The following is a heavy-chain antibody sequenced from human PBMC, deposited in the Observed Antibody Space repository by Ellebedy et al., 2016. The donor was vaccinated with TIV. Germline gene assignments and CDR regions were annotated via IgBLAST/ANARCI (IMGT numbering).Heavy chain of an antibody. V-gene: IGHV5-51*01. J-gene: IGHJ4*02. CDR1: GCNFTTYW. CDR3: AASRLGVYDYYY. D-gene: IGHD5/OR15-5a*01. CDR2: IYPGDSDT. Sequence: GESLKISCQGSGCNFTTYWIGWVRQMPGKGLEWMGLIYPGDSDTRYSPSFRGQVTISADKSISTAYLQWRSLKASDTAMYYCAASRLGVYDYYYWGQGTLVTVSS.